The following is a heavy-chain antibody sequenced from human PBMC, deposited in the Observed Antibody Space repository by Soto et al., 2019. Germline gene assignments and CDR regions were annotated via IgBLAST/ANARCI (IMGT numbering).Heavy chain of an antibody. D-gene: IGHD3-22*01. J-gene: IGHJ6*02. V-gene: IGHV3-30*18. CDR1: GFTFYKYG. CDR2: ISHDGSNK. CDR3: AKDDSNRWYNYYAMDV. Sequence: QVQLVESGGGVVQPGRSVRLSCAASGFTFYKYGMHWVRQAPGKGLEWVALISHDGSNKYYVDSVKGRFTIARDNSKNTVFLQMNSLRPEDTALYFCAKDDSNRWYNYYAMDVWGQGTTVTVSS.